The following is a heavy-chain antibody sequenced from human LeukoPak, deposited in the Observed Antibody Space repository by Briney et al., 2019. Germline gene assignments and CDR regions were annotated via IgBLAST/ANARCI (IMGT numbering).Heavy chain of an antibody. V-gene: IGHV1-69*05. CDR2: IIPIFGTA. Sequence: SVKVSCKASGGTFSSYAISWVRQAPGQGLEWMGGIIPIFGTANYAQKFQGRVTMTRDTSISTAYMELSRLRSDDTAVYYCARAPSNWFDPWSQGTLVTVSS. CDR3: ARAPSNWFDP. J-gene: IGHJ5*02. CDR1: GGTFSSYA.